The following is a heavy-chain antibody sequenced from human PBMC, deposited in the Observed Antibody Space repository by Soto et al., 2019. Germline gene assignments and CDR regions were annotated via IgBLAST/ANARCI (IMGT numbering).Heavy chain of an antibody. CDR2: ISGSGGST. V-gene: IGHV3-23*01. J-gene: IGHJ4*02. Sequence: EVQLLESGGGLVQPGGSLRLSCAASGFTFSSYAMSWVRQAPGKGLEWVSAISGSGGSTYYADSVKGRFTISRDNSKNTLYLEMNSLRAEDTAVYYCAKLSHSRGSGWDYWGRGTLVTVSS. CDR3: AKLSHSRGSGWDY. D-gene: IGHD6-19*01. CDR1: GFTFSSYA.